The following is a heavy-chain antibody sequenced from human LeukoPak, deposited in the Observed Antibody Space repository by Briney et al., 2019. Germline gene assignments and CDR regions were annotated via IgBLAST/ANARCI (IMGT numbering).Heavy chain of an antibody. Sequence: PSETLSLTCAVYGESFSSYRWSWSRQTPGKGLEWIGKIDHTGSTIYNPSLKSRLTISVDTPKNQFSLELSSVTAADTAVYYCARGRYCDSTNCPCEGGFYYMDVWGKGTTVIVSS. CDR3: ARGRYCDSTNCPCEGGFYYMDV. CDR2: IDHTGST. V-gene: IGHV4-34*01. D-gene: IGHD2-2*01. J-gene: IGHJ6*03. CDR1: GESFSSYR.